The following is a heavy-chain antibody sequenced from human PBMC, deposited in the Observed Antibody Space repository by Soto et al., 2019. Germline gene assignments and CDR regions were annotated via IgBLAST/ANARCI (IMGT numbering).Heavy chain of an antibody. Sequence: LSLTCTVSGGSISSGYYYWSWIRQPPGKGLEWIGYIYYSGSTYYNPPLKSRVTISVDTSKNQFSLKLSSVTAADTAVYYCARGREPHRMGDWFDPWGQGTLVTVSS. CDR3: ARGREPHRMGDWFDP. CDR2: IYYSGST. CDR1: GGSISSGYYY. V-gene: IGHV4-30-4*01. D-gene: IGHD3-16*01. J-gene: IGHJ5*02.